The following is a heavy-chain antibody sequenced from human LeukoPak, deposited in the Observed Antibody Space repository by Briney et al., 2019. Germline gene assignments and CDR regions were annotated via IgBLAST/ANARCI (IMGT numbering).Heavy chain of an antibody. CDR1: GGSFSGYY. V-gene: IGHV4-34*01. D-gene: IGHD3-10*01. CDR3: ARHRKPAITMIRGVNRGGAIDY. Sequence: PSETLSLTCAVYGGSFSGYYWSWIRQPPGKGLEWIGEINHGRSTNYNPSLKSRVTISLDTSKNQFSLKLSSVTAADTAVYYGARHRKPAITMIRGVNRGGAIDYWGQGTLVTVSS. J-gene: IGHJ4*02. CDR2: INHGRST.